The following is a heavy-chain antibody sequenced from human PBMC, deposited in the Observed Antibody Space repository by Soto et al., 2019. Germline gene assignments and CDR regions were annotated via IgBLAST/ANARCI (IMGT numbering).Heavy chain of an antibody. J-gene: IGHJ3*02. Sequence: GGSLRPSCAASGFTFSDHYMDWVRQAPGKGLEWVGRTRNKANSYTTEYAASVKGRFTISRDDSKNSLYLQMNSLKTEDTAVYYCASSGDYDAFDIWGQGTMVTVSS. CDR2: TRNKANSYTT. D-gene: IGHD4-17*01. V-gene: IGHV3-72*01. CDR3: ASSGDYDAFDI. CDR1: GFTFSDHY.